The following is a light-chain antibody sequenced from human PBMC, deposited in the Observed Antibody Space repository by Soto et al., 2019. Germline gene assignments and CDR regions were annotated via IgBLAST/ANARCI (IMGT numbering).Light chain of an antibody. CDR3: CSYAGTYTLV. V-gene: IGLV2-11*01. J-gene: IGLJ2*01. CDR1: SSDVGDYNY. Sequence: QSARTQPRSVSGSPGQSVTISCTETSSDVGDYNYVSWYQHHPGKAPKLMIYDVSKRPSGVPDRFSGSKSGNTASLTISGLQADDEADYYCCSYAGTYTLVFGGGTKLTVL. CDR2: DVS.